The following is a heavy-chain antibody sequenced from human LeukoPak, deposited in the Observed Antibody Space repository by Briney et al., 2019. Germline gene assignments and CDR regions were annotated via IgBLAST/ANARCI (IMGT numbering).Heavy chain of an antibody. CDR1: GFTFSNYA. Sequence: GASLRLSCVASGFTFSNYAMSWVRQAPGKGLEWVSANTGSGTSTYYADSLKGRFTISRDNSKNTVFLQMNSLRHEDTAIYYCVIWGDYDVLAGYYVPDDWSQGTLVTVSA. CDR3: VIWGDYDVLAGYYVPDD. CDR2: NTGSGTST. V-gene: IGHV3-23*01. J-gene: IGHJ4*01. D-gene: IGHD3-9*01.